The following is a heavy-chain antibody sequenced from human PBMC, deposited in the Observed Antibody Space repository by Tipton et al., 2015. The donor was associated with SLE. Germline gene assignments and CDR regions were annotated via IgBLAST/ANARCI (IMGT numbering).Heavy chain of an antibody. CDR2: IYYDGTS. CDR1: GGSFRSSSDY. V-gene: IGHV4-39*02. Sequence: TLSLTCTVSGGSFRSSSDYWVWIRQPPGRGLEWIAAIYYDGTSYYNPSLQSRVTISGDTSKNHFSLRLTSVTAADTAVYYCARGANWGSRAFQYWGQGTLVTVSS. J-gene: IGHJ4*02. D-gene: IGHD7-27*01. CDR3: ARGANWGSRAFQY.